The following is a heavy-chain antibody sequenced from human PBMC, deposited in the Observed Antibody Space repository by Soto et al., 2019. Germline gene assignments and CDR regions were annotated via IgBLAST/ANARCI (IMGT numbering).Heavy chain of an antibody. Sequence: ASVKVSCKASGYTFTGYYMHWVRQAPGQGLEWMGWINPNSGGTNYAQKFQGRVTMTRDTSISTAYMELSRLRSDDTAVYYCARTYYDILTGYKGGMDVWGQGTTVTVSS. J-gene: IGHJ6*02. D-gene: IGHD3-9*01. CDR2: INPNSGGT. CDR1: GYTFTGYY. CDR3: ARTYYDILTGYKGGMDV. V-gene: IGHV1-2*02.